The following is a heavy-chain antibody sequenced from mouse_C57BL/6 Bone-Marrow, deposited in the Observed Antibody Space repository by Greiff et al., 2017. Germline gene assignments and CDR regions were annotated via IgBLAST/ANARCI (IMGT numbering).Heavy chain of an antibody. V-gene: IGHV6-6*01. Sequence: EVQLVESGGGLVQPGGSMKLSCAASGFTFSDAWMDWVRQSPEKGLEWVAEIRNKANNHATYYAESVKGRFTISRDDSKSSVYLQMNSLRAEDTGIYYCTRGITTVGGYYAMDYWGQGTSVTVSS. J-gene: IGHJ4*01. CDR3: TRGITTVGGYYAMDY. CDR1: GFTFSDAW. D-gene: IGHD1-1*01. CDR2: IRNKANNHAT.